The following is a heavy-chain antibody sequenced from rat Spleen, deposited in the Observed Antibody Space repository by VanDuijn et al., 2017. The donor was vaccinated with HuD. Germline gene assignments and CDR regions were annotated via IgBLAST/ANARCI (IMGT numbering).Heavy chain of an antibody. J-gene: IGHJ2*01. D-gene: IGHD1-11*01. V-gene: IGHV5-35*01. CDR2: INPDSSFT. Sequence: EVQLVESGGGLVQPGSPLKLSCAASGFTFSSNWLNWIRQAPGKGLEWVATINPDSSFTYYPDTVKGRFVIANDNAKSTLYLQMNSLRSEDTATDYCIRNYGGYHPWDYWGQGVMVTVSS. CDR3: IRNYGGYHPWDY. CDR1: GFTFSSNW.